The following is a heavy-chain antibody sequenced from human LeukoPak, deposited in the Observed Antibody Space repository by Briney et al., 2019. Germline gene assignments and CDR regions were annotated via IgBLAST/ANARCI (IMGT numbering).Heavy chain of an antibody. CDR1: GGSITSTNW. V-gene: IGHV4-4*02. D-gene: IGHD1-26*01. J-gene: IGHJ4*02. CDR2: ISLTGRT. CDR3: TRESGPYCPFGY. Sequence: PSETLSLTCGVSGGSITSTNWWSWVRQPPGQGLECIGEISLTGRTNYNPSLIGRVIMSLDESRNQLSLTLTSVTAADTAMYYCTRESGPYCPFGYWGQGTLVVVPS.